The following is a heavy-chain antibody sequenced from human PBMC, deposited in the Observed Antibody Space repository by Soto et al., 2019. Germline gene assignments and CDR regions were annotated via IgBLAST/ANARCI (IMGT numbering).Heavy chain of an antibody. CDR1: GGSISSYY. CDR2: IYYSGST. Sequence: PSETLSLTCTVSGGSISSYYWSWIRQPPGKGLEWIGYIYYSGSTNYNPSLKSRATISVDRSKNQFSLKLSSVTAADTALYYCARRYGGIFDYWGQGTLVTVSS. D-gene: IGHD1-26*01. V-gene: IGHV4-59*01. CDR3: ARRYGGIFDY. J-gene: IGHJ4*02.